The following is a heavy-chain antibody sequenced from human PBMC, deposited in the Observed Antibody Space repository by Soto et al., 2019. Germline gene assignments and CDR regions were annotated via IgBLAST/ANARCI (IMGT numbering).Heavy chain of an antibody. CDR3: ARENTIFGVVSLFFDF. CDR1: EGSIGNTEYS. J-gene: IGHJ4*02. D-gene: IGHD3-3*01. V-gene: IGHV4-30-4*01. Sequence: SETMSVTWTVAEGSIGNTEYSWNLNSRPPGKGLEWIGHIYSSGSTYYNPSLRSRVSMSIDMSKDQFSLKLTSVTAADAAVYYCARENTIFGVVSLFFDFWGPGSLVTVSS. CDR2: IYSSGST.